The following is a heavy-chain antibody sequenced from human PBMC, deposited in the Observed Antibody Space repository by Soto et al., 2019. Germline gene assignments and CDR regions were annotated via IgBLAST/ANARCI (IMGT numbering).Heavy chain of an antibody. CDR2: VGTAGDP. D-gene: IGHD3-22*01. Sequence: XVSLRLSCAASGFSFSTYDMHWVRQAPGGGLEWVSGVGTAGDPYYSDSVRGRFTISRENAKNSLFLQMHSLRAGDTAIYYCTRVNSSTSAGMDAWGQGTTVTVSS. J-gene: IGHJ6*02. CDR3: TRVNSSTSAGMDA. V-gene: IGHV3-13*05. CDR1: GFSFSTYD.